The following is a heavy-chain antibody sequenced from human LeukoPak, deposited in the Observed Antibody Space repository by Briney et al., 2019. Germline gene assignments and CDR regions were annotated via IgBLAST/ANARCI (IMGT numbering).Heavy chain of an antibody. J-gene: IGHJ4*02. CDR3: ARGEYMVRGAYFDY. CDR2: ISYDGSNK. CDR1: GFTFSSYA. Sequence: PGGSLRLSCAASGFTFSSYAMHWVRQAPGKGLEWVAVISYDGSNKYYADSVKGRFTISRDNSKNTLYLQMNSLRAEDTAVYYCARGEYMVRGAYFDYWGQGTLVTVSS. D-gene: IGHD3-10*01. V-gene: IGHV3-30-3*01.